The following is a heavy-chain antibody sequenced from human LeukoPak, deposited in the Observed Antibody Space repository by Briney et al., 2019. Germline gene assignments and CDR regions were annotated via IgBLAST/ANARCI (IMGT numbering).Heavy chain of an antibody. Sequence: GGSLRLSCAASGFTFSSYSMNWVRQAPGKGLEWVSSISSSSSYIYYADSVKGRFIISRDNAKNTLYLQMNTLRAEDTALYYCAREGAGYRGYDYDYFYAMDVWGQGTTVTVSS. J-gene: IGHJ6*02. CDR1: GFTFSSYS. V-gene: IGHV3-21*04. CDR3: AREGAGYRGYDYDYFYAMDV. CDR2: ISSSSSYI. D-gene: IGHD5-12*01.